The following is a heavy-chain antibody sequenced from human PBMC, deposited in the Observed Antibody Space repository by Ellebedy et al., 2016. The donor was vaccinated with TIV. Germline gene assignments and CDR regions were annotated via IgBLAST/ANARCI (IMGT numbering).Heavy chain of an antibody. J-gene: IGHJ4*02. CDR1: SGSITSPSYY. CDR3: ASGLPAAWELAGA. Sequence: SETLSLTXSVSSGSITSPSYYWGWIRQAPGKGLEWVGSIHYTGSTYYNPSLKSRVTISVDTSRNHFSLKLSSVTAADTAVYYCASGLPAAWELAGAWGQGTLVTVSS. CDR2: IHYTGST. D-gene: IGHD1-26*01. V-gene: IGHV4-39*07.